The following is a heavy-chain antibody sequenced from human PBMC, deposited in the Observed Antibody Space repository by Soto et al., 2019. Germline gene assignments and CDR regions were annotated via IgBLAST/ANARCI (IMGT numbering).Heavy chain of an antibody. Sequence: VQLVESGGGLAKPGGSLRLSCAVSGFNLNDAWMNWVRQAPGKGLEWVGLLKSKSDGGTTDYAAPVKGRFTFSRDDSKNTLYLQMSSLRIEDTAVYYCATLATYGSGSYYVIWGQGTLVTVSS. J-gene: IGHJ4*02. CDR2: LKSKSDGGTT. V-gene: IGHV3-15*07. CDR3: ATLATYGSGSYYVI. D-gene: IGHD3-10*01. CDR1: GFNLNDAW.